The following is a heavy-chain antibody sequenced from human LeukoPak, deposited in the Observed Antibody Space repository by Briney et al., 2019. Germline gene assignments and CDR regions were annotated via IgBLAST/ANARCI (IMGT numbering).Heavy chain of an antibody. V-gene: IGHV3-15*01. J-gene: IGHJ6*02. CDR3: TTCVRDPLYYYYYGMDV. Sequence: GGSLRLSCAASGFTFSNAWMSWVRQAPGKGLEWVGRIKSKTDGGTTDYAAPVKGRFTISRDDSKNTLYLQMNSLKTEDTAVYYCTTCVRDPLYYYYYGMDVWGQGTTVTVSS. CDR2: IKSKTDGGTT. CDR1: GFTFSNAW.